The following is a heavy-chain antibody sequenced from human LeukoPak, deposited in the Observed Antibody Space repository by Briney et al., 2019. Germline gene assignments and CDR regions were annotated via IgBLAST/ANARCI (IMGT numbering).Heavy chain of an antibody. CDR3: RRDGGEGDDSAFDI. J-gene: IGHJ3*02. D-gene: IGHD2-21*01. CDR1: GFILSDHH. Sequence: GGSLRLSCAACGFILSDHHLDWVRQAPGKGVGWIGRSRAKARRYNKEDLPSVIGRFTISRDESQISVFQQMKSLRDEDMVVYCCRRDGGEGDDSAFDIWGQGTMVTVST. V-gene: IGHV3-72*01. CDR2: SRAKARRYNK.